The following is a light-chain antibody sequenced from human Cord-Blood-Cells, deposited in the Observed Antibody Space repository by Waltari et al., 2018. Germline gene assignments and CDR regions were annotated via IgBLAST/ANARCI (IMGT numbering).Light chain of an antibody. V-gene: IGLV2-11*01. J-gene: IGLJ2*01. CDR3: RSYARSYTFGVV. Sequence: QSALTQPRSVPGSPGQSATIPCPGPSSDVGGYNYVSWYQQHQGKAPKLMSYDVSKRPPGVPERFSRCTACNTASRSTTGLPPCDEADYYRRSYARSYTFGVVVAGGPKLTI. CDR1: SSDVGGYNY. CDR2: DVS.